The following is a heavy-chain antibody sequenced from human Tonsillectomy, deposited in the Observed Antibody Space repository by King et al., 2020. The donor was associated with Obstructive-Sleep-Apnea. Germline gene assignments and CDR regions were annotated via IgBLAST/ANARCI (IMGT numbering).Heavy chain of an antibody. CDR2: IYHSGST. Sequence: VQLQESGPGLVKPSGTLSLTCAVSGGSISSSNWWSWVRQPPGKGLEWIGEIYHSGSTNYNPSLKSRVTISVDKSKNQFSLKLSSVTAADTAVYYCARVVDYYDSSGYIRHFDYWGQGTLVTVSS. J-gene: IGHJ4*02. V-gene: IGHV4-4*02. D-gene: IGHD3-22*01. CDR1: GGSISSSNW. CDR3: ARVVDYYDSSGYIRHFDY.